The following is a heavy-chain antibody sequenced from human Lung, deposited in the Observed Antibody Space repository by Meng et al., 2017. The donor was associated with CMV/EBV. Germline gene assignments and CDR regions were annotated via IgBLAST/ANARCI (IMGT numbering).Heavy chain of an antibody. CDR2: IWHGGNT. V-gene: IGHV4-4*01. J-gene: IGHJ4*02. Sequence: CSVTGCSIRGRPWWNWVRQPPGKGLEWIGEIWHGGNTNYNVTLKSRVTLSIDKSNNQFSLKLNSVTAADTAVYFCARGELALGFDSWGQGILVTVSS. CDR3: ARGELALGFDS. CDR1: GCSIRGRPW. D-gene: IGHD1-7*01.